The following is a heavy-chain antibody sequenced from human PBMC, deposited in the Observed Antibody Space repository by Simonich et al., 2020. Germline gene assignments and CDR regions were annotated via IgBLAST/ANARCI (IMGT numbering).Heavy chain of an antibody. J-gene: IGHJ3*02. Sequence: QVQLVQSGAEVKKPGASVKVSCKASGYTFTGYYMHWVRQAPGQGLEWKEWINPNGGGKNDAEKVQGRVTMTRDTSISTAYMELSRLRSDDTAVYYCARDPVVPAAIRNAFDIWGQGTMVTVSS. CDR1: GYTFTGYY. V-gene: IGHV1-2*02. D-gene: IGHD2-2*01. CDR3: ARDPVVPAAIRNAFDI. CDR2: INPNGGGK.